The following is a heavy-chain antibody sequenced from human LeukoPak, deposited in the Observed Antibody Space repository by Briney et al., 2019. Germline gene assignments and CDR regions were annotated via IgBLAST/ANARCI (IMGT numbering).Heavy chain of an antibody. Sequence: GGSLRLSCAASGFTFSGSAMHWVRQASGKGLEWVGRIRSKANSYATAYAASVKGRFTISRDDSKNTAYLQMNSLKTEDTAVYYCTRQSTGRKGFDPWGQGTLVTVSS. CDR3: TRQSTGRKGFDP. CDR2: IRSKANSYAT. D-gene: IGHD1-1*01. CDR1: GFTFSGSA. J-gene: IGHJ5*02. V-gene: IGHV3-73*01.